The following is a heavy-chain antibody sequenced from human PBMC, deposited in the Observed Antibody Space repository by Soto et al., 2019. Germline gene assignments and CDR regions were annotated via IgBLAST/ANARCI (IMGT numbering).Heavy chain of an antibody. J-gene: IGHJ4*02. D-gene: IGHD3-22*01. CDR1: GASISSGGYY. CDR3: ARLYDSSGCYNGFQEAYFEY. CDR2: IYYSGAT. V-gene: IGHV4-31*03. Sequence: SETLSLTCTVSGASISSGGYYWSWVRQHTGKGLEWIGYIYYSGATSYNPSLTSRVTMSVDTSKNHFSLKLSSVTAAATAMYYRARLYDSSGCYNGFQEAYFEYWGQGSRVAVSS.